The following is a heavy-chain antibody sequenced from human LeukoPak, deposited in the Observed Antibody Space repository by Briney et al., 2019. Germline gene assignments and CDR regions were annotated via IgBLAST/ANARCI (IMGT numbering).Heavy chain of an antibody. J-gene: IGHJ6*02. V-gene: IGHV3-9*01. CDR1: GFTFDDYA. CDR2: IDWRSGSI. Sequence: PGGSLRLSCAASGFTFDDYAMFWVRQVPVKGLEWVAGIDWRSGSIGYADSVQGRFTIYRDNAKKSLSLQMSSLRPEDTALYYCARGNTLKDDSFYRGMDVWGPGTTVIVSS. D-gene: IGHD1/OR15-1a*01. CDR3: ARGNTLKDDSFYRGMDV.